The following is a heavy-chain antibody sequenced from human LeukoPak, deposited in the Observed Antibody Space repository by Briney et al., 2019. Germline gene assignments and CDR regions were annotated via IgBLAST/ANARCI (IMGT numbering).Heavy chain of an antibody. CDR1: GGSISSYY. Sequence: SGTLSLTCTVSGGSISSYYWSWIRQPPGKGLEWIGYIYYSGSTNYNPSLKSRVTISVDTSKNQFSLKLSSVTAADTAVYYCARDQGTGVNWFDPWGQGTLVTVSS. CDR3: ARDQGTGVNWFDP. J-gene: IGHJ5*02. CDR2: IYYSGST. D-gene: IGHD3-10*01. V-gene: IGHV4-59*01.